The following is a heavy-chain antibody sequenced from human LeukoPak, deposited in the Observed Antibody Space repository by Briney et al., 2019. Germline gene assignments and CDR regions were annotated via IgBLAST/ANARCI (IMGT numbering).Heavy chain of an antibody. D-gene: IGHD3-3*01. CDR2: IYYSGST. CDR3: ARDRITIFGVVKSWFDP. J-gene: IGHJ5*02. CDR1: GDSISSDGHS. V-gene: IGHV4-61*08. Sequence: KSSETLSLTCGVSGDSISSDGHSWSWIRQPPGKGLEWIGYIYYSGSTNYNPSLKSRVTISVDTSKNQFSLKLSSVTAADTAVYYCARDRITIFGVVKSWFDPWGQGTLVTVSS.